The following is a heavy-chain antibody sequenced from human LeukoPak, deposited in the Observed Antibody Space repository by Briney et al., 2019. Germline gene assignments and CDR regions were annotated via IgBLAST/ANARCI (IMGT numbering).Heavy chain of an antibody. CDR2: IKQDGSEK. CDR1: GFTFSSYW. Sequence: PGGSLRLSCAASGFTFSSYWMSWVRQAPGKGLEWVANIKQDGSEKYYVDSVKGRFTISRDNAKNSLYLQMNSLRAEDTAVYYCARDAADMVRGGIDYWGQGTLVTVSS. V-gene: IGHV3-7*03. D-gene: IGHD3-10*01. J-gene: IGHJ4*02. CDR3: ARDAADMVRGGIDY.